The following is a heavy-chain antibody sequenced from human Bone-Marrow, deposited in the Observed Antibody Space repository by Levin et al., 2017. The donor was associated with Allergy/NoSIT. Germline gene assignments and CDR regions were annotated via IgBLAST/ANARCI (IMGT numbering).Heavy chain of an antibody. CDR2: ISGSGGRT. CDR1: RFPFSTYA. J-gene: IGHJ4*02. D-gene: IGHD5-12*01. Sequence: GGSLRLSCAASRFPFSTYAMSWVRQAPGKGLEWVSVISGSGGRTSYADSVKGRFTFSGDYSKNTLYLQMNSLGVEDTAVYYCAKLGYPASGYLPHTYFDFWGQGTLVTVSS. V-gene: IGHV3-23*01. CDR3: AKLGYPASGYLPHTYFDF.